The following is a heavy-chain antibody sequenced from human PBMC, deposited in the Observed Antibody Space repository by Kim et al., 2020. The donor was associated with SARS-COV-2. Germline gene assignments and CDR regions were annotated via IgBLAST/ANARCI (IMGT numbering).Heavy chain of an antibody. CDR2: ISAYNGNT. J-gene: IGHJ6*02. CDR1: GYTFTSYG. V-gene: IGHV1-18*04. Sequence: ASVKVSCKASGYTFTSYGISWVRQAPGQGLEWMGWISAYNGNTNYAQKLQGRVTMTTDTSTSTAYMELRSLRSDDTAVYYCARARAAAGRRPGLYGMDVWGQGTTVTVSS. CDR3: ARARAAAGRRPGLYGMDV. D-gene: IGHD6-13*01.